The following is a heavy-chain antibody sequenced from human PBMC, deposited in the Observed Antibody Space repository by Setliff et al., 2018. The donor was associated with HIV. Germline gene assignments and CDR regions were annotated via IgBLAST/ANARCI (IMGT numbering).Heavy chain of an antibody. D-gene: IGHD2-2*01. CDR2: INPNSGGT. V-gene: IGHV1-2*02. CDR3: ARDHCSSSGCYEYSYYCMDV. Sequence: ASVKVSCKASGYTFTGYYMHWVRQAPGHGLEWMGWINPNSGGTTYAQKFQGRVTMTRDTSISTAYMEVSRLRSDDTAVYYCARDHCSSSGCYEYSYYCMDVWGQGTTVTVSS. J-gene: IGHJ6*02. CDR1: GYTFTGYY.